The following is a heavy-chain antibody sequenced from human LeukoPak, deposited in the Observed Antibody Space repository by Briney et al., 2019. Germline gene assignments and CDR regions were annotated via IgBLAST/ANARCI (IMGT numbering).Heavy chain of an antibody. J-gene: IGHJ4*02. D-gene: IGHD6-19*01. Sequence: ASVKVSCKASGYTFTGYYMHWVRQAPGQGLEWMGWINPNSGGTNYAQKFQGRVTMTRDTSISTAYMELSRLRSDDTAVYYCARDAPKAVVAGTRYVHYYWGQGTLVTVPS. CDR3: ARDAPKAVVAGTRYVHYY. V-gene: IGHV1-2*02. CDR2: INPNSGGT. CDR1: GYTFTGYY.